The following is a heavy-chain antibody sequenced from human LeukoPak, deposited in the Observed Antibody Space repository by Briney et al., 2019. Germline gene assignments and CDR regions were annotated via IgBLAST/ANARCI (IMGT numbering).Heavy chain of an antibody. J-gene: IGHJ4*02. CDR1: GFTFSSYA. D-gene: IGHD4-23*01. CDR2: ISGSGTNT. Sequence: GGSLRLSCAASGFTFSSYAMNWVRQAPGKGLEWVSGISGSGTNTFYADSVKGRFTISRDNSKNTLYLQMNSLRADDTAVYYCARDSGTTVGYFDYWGQGTLVTVSS. CDR3: ARDSGTTVGYFDY. V-gene: IGHV3-23*01.